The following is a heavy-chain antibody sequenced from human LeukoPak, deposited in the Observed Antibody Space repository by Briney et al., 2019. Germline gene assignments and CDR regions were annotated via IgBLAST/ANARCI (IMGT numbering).Heavy chain of an antibody. J-gene: IGHJ4*02. Sequence: ASVKVSCKTSGYTFTNFDINWVRQATGQGLEWMGWMNPNTGNAGYAQKFQDRVTITWDASISTAYMDLSSLRSEDTAVYYCATGDYYDSSGPVGWGQGTLVTVSS. D-gene: IGHD3-22*01. V-gene: IGHV1-8*03. CDR3: ATGDYYDSSGPVG. CDR2: MNPNTGNA. CDR1: GYTFTNFD.